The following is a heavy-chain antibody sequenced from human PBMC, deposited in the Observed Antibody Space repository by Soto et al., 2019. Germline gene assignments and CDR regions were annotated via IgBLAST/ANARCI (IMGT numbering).Heavy chain of an antibody. J-gene: IGHJ4*02. Sequence: QVQLQQWGAGLLKPSETLSLTCAVYGGSFSGYYWSWIRQPPGKGLEWIGEINHSGSTNYNPSLKSRVTISVDTSKNQFSLKLSSVTAADTAVYYCARGDLMGVDTTYYFDYWGQGTLVTVSS. CDR3: ARGDLMGVDTTYYFDY. CDR1: GGSFSGYY. CDR2: INHSGST. V-gene: IGHV4-34*01. D-gene: IGHD5-12*01.